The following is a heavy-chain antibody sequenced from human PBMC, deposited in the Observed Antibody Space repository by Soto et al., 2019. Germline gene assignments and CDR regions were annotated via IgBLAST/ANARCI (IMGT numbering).Heavy chain of an antibody. D-gene: IGHD3-9*01. V-gene: IGHV1-24*01. Sequence: VKPCRKISGYSITEVSLHLLRLSHRKGLEWMGGFDPEDGETIYAQKFQGRVTMTEDTSTDTAYMELRSLRSEDTAVYYCATGNSSTGYYHPPDYWGQGTLVTVSS. CDR2: FDPEDGET. CDR1: GYSITEVS. J-gene: IGHJ4*02. CDR3: ATGNSSTGYYHPPDY.